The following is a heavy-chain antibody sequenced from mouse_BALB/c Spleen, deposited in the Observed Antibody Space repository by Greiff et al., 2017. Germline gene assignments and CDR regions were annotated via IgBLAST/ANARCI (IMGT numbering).Heavy chain of an antibody. Sequence: QVQLQQSGAELMKPGASVKISCKATGYTFSSYWIEWVKQRPGHGLEWIGEILPGSGSTNYNEKFKGKATFTADTSSNTAYMQLSSLTSEDSAVYYCARDDYPYAMDYWGQGTSVTVSS. CDR1: GYTFSSYW. D-gene: IGHD2-4*01. V-gene: IGHV1-9*01. CDR3: ARDDYPYAMDY. CDR2: ILPGSGST. J-gene: IGHJ4*01.